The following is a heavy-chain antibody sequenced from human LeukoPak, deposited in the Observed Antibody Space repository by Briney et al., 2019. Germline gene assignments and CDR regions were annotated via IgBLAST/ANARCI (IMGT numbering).Heavy chain of an antibody. CDR2: ISSSSSTI. CDR3: ANSIAAASEGY. D-gene: IGHD6-13*01. V-gene: IGHV3-48*01. Sequence: GGSLRLSCAASGFTFSSYSMNWVRQAPGKGLEWVSYISSSSSTIYYADSVKGRFTISRDNAKNSLYLQMNSLRAVDTAVYYCANSIAAASEGYWGQGTLVTVSS. J-gene: IGHJ4*02. CDR1: GFTFSSYS.